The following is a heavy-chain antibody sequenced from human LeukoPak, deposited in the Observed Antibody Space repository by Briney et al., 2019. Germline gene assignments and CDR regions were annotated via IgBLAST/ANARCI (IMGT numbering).Heavy chain of an antibody. V-gene: IGHV1-69*13. CDR3: ARDREGYDSSQSYFDY. CDR2: IIPIFGTA. D-gene: IGHD3-22*01. Sequence: SVKVSCKASGGTFSSYAISWVRQAPGQGLEWMGGIIPIFGTANYAQKFQGRATITADESTSTAYMELSSLRSEDTAVYYCARDREGYDSSQSYFDYWGQGTLVTVSS. J-gene: IGHJ4*02. CDR1: GGTFSSYA.